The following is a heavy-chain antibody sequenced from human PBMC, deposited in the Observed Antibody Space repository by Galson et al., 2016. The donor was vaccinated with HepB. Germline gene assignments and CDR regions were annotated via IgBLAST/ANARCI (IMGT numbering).Heavy chain of an antibody. V-gene: IGHV3-73*01. J-gene: IGHJ2*01. CDR1: GFTFSDSA. CDR3: TRRKGKMYYFDY. Sequence: SLRLSCAASGFTFSDSAMHWVRQASGKGLEWVGRIRSKANNYATAYAASVKGRFTISRDDSKNTAYLQMNSLKTGDTAVYYCTRRKGKMYYFDYWGRGTLVTVSP. CDR2: IRSKANNYAT. D-gene: IGHD3-9*01.